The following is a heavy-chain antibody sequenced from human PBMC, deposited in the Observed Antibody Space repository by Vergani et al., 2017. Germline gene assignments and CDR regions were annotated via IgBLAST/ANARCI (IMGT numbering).Heavy chain of an antibody. J-gene: IGHJ4*02. Sequence: QVQLVQSGTEVKKPGASVKVSCKASGYTFTNYAMHWVRQAPGQRLEWMGWINTGNGNTRYSQKFQDRVTSTRDTSASTAYMELSSLRSEDTAVYYCATDVDTAMAYYFDYWGQGTLVTVSS. D-gene: IGHD5-18*01. V-gene: IGHV1-3*04. CDR3: ATDVDTAMAYYFDY. CDR2: INTGNGNT. CDR1: GYTFTNYA.